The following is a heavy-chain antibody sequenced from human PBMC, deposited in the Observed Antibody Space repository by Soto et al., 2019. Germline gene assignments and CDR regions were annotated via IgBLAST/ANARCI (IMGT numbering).Heavy chain of an antibody. V-gene: IGHV3-33*01. D-gene: IGHD3-22*01. CDR2: IWYDGRNT. J-gene: IGHJ4*02. CDR3: ARTAYYYDSSGYYFDC. CDR1: GFTFSSYG. Sequence: QVQLVESGGGVFQPGRSLRLSCAASGFTFSSYGMHWVRQAPGKGLAWVAVIWYDGRNTYYADSVKGRFTISRDNSKNALYLQMNSLRAEDRAVYYCARTAYYYDSSGYYFDCWGQGTLVTVSS.